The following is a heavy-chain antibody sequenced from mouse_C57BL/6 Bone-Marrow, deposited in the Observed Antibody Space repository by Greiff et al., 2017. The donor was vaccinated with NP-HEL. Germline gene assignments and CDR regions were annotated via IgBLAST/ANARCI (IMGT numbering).Heavy chain of an antibody. J-gene: IGHJ4*01. CDR3: ARNLRAMDY. Sequence: EVMLVESGGGLVKPGGSLKLSCAASGFTFSSYAMSWVRQTPEKRLEWVATISDGGSYTYYPDNVKGRFTISRDNAKNNLYLQMSHLKSEDTARYYCARNLRAMDYWGQGTSVTVSS. CDR1: GFTFSSYA. CDR2: ISDGGSYT. V-gene: IGHV5-4*03.